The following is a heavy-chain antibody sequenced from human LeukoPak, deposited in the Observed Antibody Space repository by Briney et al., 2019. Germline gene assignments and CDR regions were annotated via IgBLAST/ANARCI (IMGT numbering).Heavy chain of an antibody. J-gene: IGHJ4*02. CDR1: GFTFSDYY. CDR3: ARDFLYSGSYDY. V-gene: IGHV3-21*01. Sequence: GGSLRLSCAASGFTFSDYYMTWVRQAPGKGLEWVSSISSSSSYIYYADSVKGRFTISRDNAKNSLYLQMNSLRAEDTAVYYCARDFLYSGSYDYWGQGTLVTVSS. D-gene: IGHD1-26*01. CDR2: ISSSSSYI.